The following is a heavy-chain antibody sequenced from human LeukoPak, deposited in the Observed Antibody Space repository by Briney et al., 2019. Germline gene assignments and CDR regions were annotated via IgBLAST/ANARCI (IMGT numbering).Heavy chain of an antibody. CDR3: ARGVVLLWFGELFNVRPGFDY. V-gene: IGHV4-59*12. D-gene: IGHD3-10*01. J-gene: IGHJ4*02. Sequence: SETLSLTCTVSGGSISSYYWSWIRQPPGKGLEWIGYIYYSGSTNYNPSLKSRVTISVDTSKNQFSLKLSSVTAADTAVYYCARGVVLLWFGELFNVRPGFDYWGQGTLVTVSS. CDR1: GGSISSYY. CDR2: IYYSGST.